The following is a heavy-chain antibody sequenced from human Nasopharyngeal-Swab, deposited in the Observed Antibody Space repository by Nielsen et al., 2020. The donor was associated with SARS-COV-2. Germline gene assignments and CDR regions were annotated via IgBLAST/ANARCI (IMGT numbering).Heavy chain of an antibody. CDR2: INHSGST. CDR1: GGSFSGYY. CDR3: ARDREGDSSAVPLGY. J-gene: IGHJ4*02. D-gene: IGHD6-19*01. V-gene: IGHV4-34*01. Sequence: SETLSLTCAVYGGSFSGYYWSWIRQPPGKGLEWIGEINHSGSTNYNPSLKSRVTISVDTSKNQFSLKLSSVTAEDTAVYYCARDREGDSSAVPLGYWGQGTLVTVSS.